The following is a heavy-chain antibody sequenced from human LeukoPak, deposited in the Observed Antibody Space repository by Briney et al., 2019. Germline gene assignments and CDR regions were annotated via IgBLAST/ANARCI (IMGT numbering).Heavy chain of an antibody. D-gene: IGHD6-19*01. V-gene: IGHV4-38-2*02. J-gene: IGHJ2*01. CDR3: ARDAEQWLPLWYFDL. CDR1: GYSISSGYY. Sequence: SETLSLTCAVSGYSISSGYYWGWIRQPPWKGLEWIGSIYHSGSTYYNPSLKSRVTISVDTSKNQFSLKLSSVTAADTAVYYCARDAEQWLPLWYFDLWGRGTLVTVSS. CDR2: IYHSGST.